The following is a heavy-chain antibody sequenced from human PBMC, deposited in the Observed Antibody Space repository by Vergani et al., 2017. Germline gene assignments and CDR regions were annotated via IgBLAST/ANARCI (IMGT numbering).Heavy chain of an antibody. CDR1: GFTFSSYA. D-gene: IGHD1-26*01. CDR3: AKDPSLGKAGELFDY. V-gene: IGHV3-23*01. Sequence: EVQLLESGGGLVQPGGSLRLSCAASGFTFSSYAMSWVRQAPGKGLEWVSAVSGGGGSTYYADSVKGRFTISRDNSKNTLYLQMNSLRAEDTAVDYCAKDPSLGKAGELFDYWGQGTLVTVSS. CDR2: VSGGGGST. J-gene: IGHJ4*02.